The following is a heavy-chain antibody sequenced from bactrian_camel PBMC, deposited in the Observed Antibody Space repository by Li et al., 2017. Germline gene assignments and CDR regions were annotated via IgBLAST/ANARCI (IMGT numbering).Heavy chain of an antibody. V-gene: IGHV3S67*01. Sequence: VQLVESGGGVVEPGGSLSLACTASGFTFNTRGMWWVRQAPGKEREGVAAIDGHSSTTYADSVKGRFTISQDNAKITLYLRMNSLKPEDTAMYYCAAESGGYCPSRSHKGHWGYSGQGTQVTVS. CDR3: AAESGGYCPSRSHKGHWGY. CDR2: IDGHSST. D-gene: IGHD2*01. CDR1: GFTFNTRG. J-gene: IGHJ6*01.